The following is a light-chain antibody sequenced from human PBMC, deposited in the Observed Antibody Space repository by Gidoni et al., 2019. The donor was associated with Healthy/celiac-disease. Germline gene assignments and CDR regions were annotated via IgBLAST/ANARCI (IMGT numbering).Light chain of an antibody. J-gene: IGKJ2*01. CDR2: WAS. Sequence: DIVMTQSPDSLAVYLGERATINCKSSQSVLYSSHNKNYLAWYQQKPGQPPKLLIYWASTRESGVPDRFSGSGSGTDFTLTISSLQAEDVAVYYCQQYYSTPPYTFGQGTKLEIK. CDR1: QSVLYSSHNKNY. V-gene: IGKV4-1*01. CDR3: QQYYSTPPYT.